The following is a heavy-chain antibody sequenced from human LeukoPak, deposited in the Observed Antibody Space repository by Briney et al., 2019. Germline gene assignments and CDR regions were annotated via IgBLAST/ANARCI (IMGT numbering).Heavy chain of an antibody. V-gene: IGHV3-23*01. CDR3: AKSGYSSGWHGDY. CDR2: ISASGGGT. Sequence: GGSLGLSCAASGFTFSSYGMSWVRQAPGKGLEWVSTISASGGGTYYADSVKGRFTISRDNSKNTLYLQMNSLRAEDTAVYYCAKSGYSSGWHGDYWGQGTLVTVSS. D-gene: IGHD6-19*01. CDR1: GFTFSSYG. J-gene: IGHJ4*02.